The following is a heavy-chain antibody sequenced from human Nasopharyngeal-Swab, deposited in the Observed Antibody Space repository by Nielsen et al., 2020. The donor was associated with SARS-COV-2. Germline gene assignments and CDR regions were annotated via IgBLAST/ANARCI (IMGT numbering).Heavy chain of an antibody. CDR2: IYHSGST. D-gene: IGHD4-17*01. V-gene: IGHV4-30-2*01. J-gene: IGHJ3*02. Sequence: SETLSLTCAVSGGSISSGGYSWSWIRQPPGKGLERIGYIYHSGSTYYNPSLKSRVTISVDRSKNQFSLKLSSVTAADTAVYYCASLRSAPGDDAFDIWGQGTMVTVSS. CDR1: GGSISSGGYS. CDR3: ASLRSAPGDDAFDI.